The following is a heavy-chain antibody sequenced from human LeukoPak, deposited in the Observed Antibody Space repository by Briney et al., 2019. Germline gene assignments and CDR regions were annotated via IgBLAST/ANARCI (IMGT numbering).Heavy chain of an antibody. D-gene: IGHD1-26*01. CDR2: ISWNSGSI. V-gene: IGHV3-9*01. CDR3: AKARGSGSYYFDY. J-gene: IGHJ4*02. CDR1: GLTFEDYA. Sequence: GGSLRLSCAASGLTFEDYAMHWVRQAPGKGLEWVSGISWNSGSIGYADSVKGRFTISRDNAKNSLHLQMNSLRAEDTALYYCAKARGSGSYYFDYWGQGTLVTVSS.